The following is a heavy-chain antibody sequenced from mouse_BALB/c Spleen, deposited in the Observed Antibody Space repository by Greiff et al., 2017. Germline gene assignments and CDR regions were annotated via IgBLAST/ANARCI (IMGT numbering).Heavy chain of an antibody. J-gene: IGHJ4*01. Sequence: VQLKESGPGLVKPSQSLSLTCTVTGYSITSDYAWNWIRQFPGNKLEWMGYISYSGSTSYNPSLKSRISITRDTSKNQFFLQLDSVTTEDTATYYCARRYDAMDYWGQGTSVTVSS. CDR3: ARRYDAMDY. D-gene: IGHD2-14*01. CDR1: GYSITSDYA. V-gene: IGHV3-2*02. CDR2: ISYSGST.